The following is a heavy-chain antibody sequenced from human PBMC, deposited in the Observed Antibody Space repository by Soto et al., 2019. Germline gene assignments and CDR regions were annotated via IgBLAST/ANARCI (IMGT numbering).Heavy chain of an antibody. CDR3: ARERARGFDP. CDR1: GYTFTSYD. Sequence: QVQLVQSGAEVKKPGASVKVSCKASGYTFTSYDINWVRQATGQGLEWMGWMNPNRGNTAYAQKLLGRVTMSRNTDISTAYMKLRRLRSEDAAVYYCARERARGFDPWGQGTRVTVSS. CDR2: MNPNRGNT. J-gene: IGHJ5*02. V-gene: IGHV1-8*01.